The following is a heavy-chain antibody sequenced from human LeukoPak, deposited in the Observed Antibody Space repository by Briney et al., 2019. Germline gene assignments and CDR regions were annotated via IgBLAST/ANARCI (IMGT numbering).Heavy chain of an antibody. CDR3: ARDAVDTANAV. V-gene: IGHV3-9*01. CDR2: INWNSDST. D-gene: IGHD5-18*01. CDR1: GFTYDEYA. Sequence: PGWSLRLSCVASGFTYDEYAMHWVRQAPGKGPEWISGINWNSDSTGYADSVKGRFTISRDNAKNTLYLQMNSLRAEDTAVYYCARDAVDTANAVWGQGTTVTVSS. J-gene: IGHJ6*02.